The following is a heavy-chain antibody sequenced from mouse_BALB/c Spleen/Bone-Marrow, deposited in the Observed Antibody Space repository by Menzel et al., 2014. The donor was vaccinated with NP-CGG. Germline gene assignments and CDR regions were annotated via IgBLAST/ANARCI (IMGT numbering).Heavy chain of an antibody. D-gene: IGHD2-4*01. J-gene: IGHJ4*01. Sequence: VQRVESGPGLVAPSQRLSITCTVSGFSLTGYGVSWVRQPPGKGLEWLGMIWGDGSTDYNSALKSRLSISKDNSKSXVFLKMNSLQTDDTARYYCARDSFLITRALDYWGQGTSVTVSS. CDR2: IWGDGST. V-gene: IGHV2-6-7*01. CDR3: ARDSFLITRALDY. CDR1: GFSLTGYG.